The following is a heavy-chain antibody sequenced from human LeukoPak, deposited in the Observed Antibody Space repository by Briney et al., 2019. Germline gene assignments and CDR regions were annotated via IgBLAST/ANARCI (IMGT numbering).Heavy chain of an antibody. CDR1: GGSFSGYY. CDR2: INHSGST. CDR3: ARKWAARGWFDP. V-gene: IGHV4-34*01. Sequence: SGTLSLTCAVYGGSFSGYYWSWIRQPPGKGLEWIGEINHSGSTNYNPSLKSRGTISVETSKKKFSLKLSSVTAADTAVYYCARKWAARGWFDPWGQGTLVTVSS. J-gene: IGHJ5*02. D-gene: IGHD6-6*01.